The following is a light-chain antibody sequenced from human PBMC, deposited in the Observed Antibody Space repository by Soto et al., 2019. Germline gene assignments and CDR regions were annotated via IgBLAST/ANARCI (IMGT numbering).Light chain of an antibody. Sequence: EIVLTQSPGTLSLSPGERAALSCRASQSVSNNHLAWYQQRPGQAPRLLIYGASSRATGIPDRFSGSWSGTDFTLTISRLEPEDVAVYYWQQYVSSPLTFGGGTKVEIK. CDR3: QQYVSSPLT. CDR1: QSVSNNH. CDR2: GAS. J-gene: IGKJ4*01. V-gene: IGKV3-20*01.